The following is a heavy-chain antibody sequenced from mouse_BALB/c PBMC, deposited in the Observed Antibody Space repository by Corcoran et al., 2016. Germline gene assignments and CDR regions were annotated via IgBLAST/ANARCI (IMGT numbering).Heavy chain of an antibody. J-gene: IGHJ4*01. D-gene: IGHD2-3*01. V-gene: IGHV1S136*01. CDR2: INPYNDGT. CDR3: ARKDGYYYYAMDY. CDR1: GYTFTSYV. Sequence: EVQLQQSGPELVKPGASVKMSCKASGYTFTSYVMHWVKQKPGQGLEWIGYINPYNDGTKYNEKFKGKATLTSDKSSSTAYMELSSLSSEDSAVYYCARKDGYYYYAMDYWGQGTSVTVSS.